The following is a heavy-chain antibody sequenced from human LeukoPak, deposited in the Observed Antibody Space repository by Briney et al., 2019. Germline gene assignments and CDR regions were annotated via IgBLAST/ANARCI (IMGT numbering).Heavy chain of an antibody. CDR2: ISAYNGNT. V-gene: IGHV1-18*01. CDR3: AWENRDGYNKDY. D-gene: IGHD5-24*01. J-gene: IGHJ4*02. Sequence: ASVKVSCKASGYTFTSYGISWVRQAPGQGLEWMRWISAYNGNTNYAQKLQGRVTMTTDTSTSTAYMELRSLRSDDTAVYYCAWENRDGYNKDYWGQGTLVTVSS. CDR1: GYTFTSYG.